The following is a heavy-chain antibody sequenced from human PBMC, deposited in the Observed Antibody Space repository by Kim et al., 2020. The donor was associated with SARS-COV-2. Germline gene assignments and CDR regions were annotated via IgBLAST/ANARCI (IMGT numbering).Heavy chain of an antibody. Sequence: GGSLRLSCAASGFTFSSYAMHWVRQAPGKGLEYVSAISSNGGSTYYANSVKGRFTISRDNSKNTLYHQMGSLRAEDMAVYYCARGMDYYDSRAFTFDYWGQGTLVTVSS. CDR2: ISSNGGST. D-gene: IGHD3-22*01. CDR1: GFTFSSYA. J-gene: IGHJ4*02. CDR3: ARGMDYYDSRAFTFDY. V-gene: IGHV3-64*01.